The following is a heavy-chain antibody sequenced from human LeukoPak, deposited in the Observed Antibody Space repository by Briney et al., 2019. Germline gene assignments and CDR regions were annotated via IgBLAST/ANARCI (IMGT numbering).Heavy chain of an antibody. D-gene: IGHD5-24*01. CDR3: TTDSLEEMATILGYFDY. CDR1: GFTFSVAW. CDR2: IKSKTDGGTT. V-gene: IGHV3-15*01. J-gene: IGHJ4*02. Sequence: GGSLRLSCAASGFTFSVAWMSWVRQAPGKGLEWVCRIKSKTDGGTTDYATPVKGRFTISRDDSNNTLYLQMNSLKTEDTAVYYCTTDSLEEMATILGYFDYGGQETLVTVSS.